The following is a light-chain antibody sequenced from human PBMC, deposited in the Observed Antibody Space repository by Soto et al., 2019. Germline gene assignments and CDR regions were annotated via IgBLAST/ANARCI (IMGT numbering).Light chain of an antibody. V-gene: IGLV9-49*03. Sequence: QPVLTQPPSASASLGASVTLTCTLSSDYSFYKVDWYQLRPGRGPRFVMRVGPNGIVGSRGEGIPDRFSVSGSGLNRYLTIQNIQEEDESDYHCGADHGSGTKFADVFSTGTKVTVL. CDR1: SDYSFYK. CDR2: VGPNGIVG. J-gene: IGLJ1*01. CDR3: GADHGSGTKFADV.